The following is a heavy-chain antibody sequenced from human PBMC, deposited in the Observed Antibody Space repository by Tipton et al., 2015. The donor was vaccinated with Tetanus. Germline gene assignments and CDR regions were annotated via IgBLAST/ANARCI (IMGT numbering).Heavy chain of an antibody. D-gene: IGHD3-16*01. J-gene: IGHJ3*02. V-gene: IGHV4-59*01. CDR2: IYYSGST. CDR1: GGSISSYY. Sequence: GLVKPSETLSLTCTVSGGSISSYYWSWIRQPSGKGLEWSGYIYYSGSTTYNPSLKSRVTISVDTSKNQFSLKLSSVTAADTAVYYCARGEGFGGATGVVAFDIWGQGTMVTVSS. CDR3: ARGEGFGGATGVVAFDI.